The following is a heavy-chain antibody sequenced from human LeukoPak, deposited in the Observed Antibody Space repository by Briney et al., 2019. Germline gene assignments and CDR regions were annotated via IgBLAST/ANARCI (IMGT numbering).Heavy chain of an antibody. CDR1: GFIFSTYA. V-gene: IGHV3-23*01. CDR3: AKQLGYCSDGSCYFPY. Sequence: AGGSLRLSCGASGFIFSTYAMSWVRQAPGKGLEWVSGVSGDGSTTYYADSVQGRFTISRDNSKSTLCLQMNSLRAEDTAVYYCAKQLGYCSDGSCYFPYWGQGTLVTVSS. D-gene: IGHD2-15*01. J-gene: IGHJ4*02. CDR2: VSGDGSTT.